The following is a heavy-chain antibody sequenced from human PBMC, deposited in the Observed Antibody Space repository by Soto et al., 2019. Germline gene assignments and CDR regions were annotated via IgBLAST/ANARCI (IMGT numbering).Heavy chain of an antibody. CDR1: GFTFSSYG. D-gene: IGHD6-13*01. J-gene: IGHJ4*02. V-gene: IGHV3-48*04. Sequence: PGGSLRLSCAASGFTFSSYGMHRVRQAPGKGLEWVSYISSSGTTIYYTDSVKGRFTISRDNAKKSLYLQMNSLRAEDTAVYYCVRFGGAAAGPGDYWGQGTLVTVSS. CDR2: ISSSGTTI. CDR3: VRFGGAAAGPGDY.